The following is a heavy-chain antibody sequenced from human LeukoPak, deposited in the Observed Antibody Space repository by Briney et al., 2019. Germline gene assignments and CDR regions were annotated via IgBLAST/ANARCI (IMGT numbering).Heavy chain of an antibody. CDR2: INNDGTNT. V-gene: IGHV3-74*01. J-gene: IGHJ4*02. CDR1: GFTFSNYW. Sequence: GGSLRLSCAASGFTFSNYWMHWVRQAPGKGLVWVSRINNDGTNTVYADSVKGQFTFSRDNAKNTLYLQMNSLRVEDTAVYYCARGLSGPDYWGQGTLVTVSS. CDR3: ARGLSGPDY. D-gene: IGHD1-26*01.